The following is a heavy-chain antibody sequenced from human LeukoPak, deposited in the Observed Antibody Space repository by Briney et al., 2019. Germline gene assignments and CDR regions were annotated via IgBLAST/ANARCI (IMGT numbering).Heavy chain of an antibody. D-gene: IGHD4-17*01. V-gene: IGHV3-11*04. Sequence: GGSLRLSCAASGFTFSDYYMGWIRQAPGKGLEWVSYISSSSSTIYYADSVKGRFTISRDNAKNSLYLQMNSLRAEDTAVYYCARDYGDYVPHDAFDIWGQGTMVTVSS. CDR2: ISSSSSTI. J-gene: IGHJ3*02. CDR3: ARDYGDYVPHDAFDI. CDR1: GFTFSDYY.